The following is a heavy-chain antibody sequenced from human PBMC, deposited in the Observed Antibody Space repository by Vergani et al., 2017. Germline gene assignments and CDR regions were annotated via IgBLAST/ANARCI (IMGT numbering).Heavy chain of an antibody. J-gene: IGHJ5*02. V-gene: IGHV4-34*01. D-gene: IGHD3-3*01. Sequence: QLQLQESGPGLVKPSETLSLTCTVSGGSFSGYYWSWIRQPPGKGLEWIGEINHSGSTNYNPSLKSRVTISVDTSKNQFSLKLSSVTAADTAVYYCARGRRSQDWSGYYSISGYNWFDPWGQGTLVTVSS. CDR1: GGSFSGYY. CDR3: ARGRRSQDWSGYYSISGYNWFDP. CDR2: INHSGST.